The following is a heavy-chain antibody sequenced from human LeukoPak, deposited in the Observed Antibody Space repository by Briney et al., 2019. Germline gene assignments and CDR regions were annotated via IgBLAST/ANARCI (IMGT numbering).Heavy chain of an antibody. CDR2: INPSGGST. D-gene: IGHD3-10*01. Sequence: GASVKVSCKASGYTFISYYMHWVRQAPGQGLEWMGIINPSGGSTTYAQKLQGRVTMTRDKSPRTGYMELSSLRSEDTAVYYCARDWLHYSGSNYYYMDVWGKGTTVTVSS. CDR3: ARDWLHYSGSNYYYMDV. J-gene: IGHJ6*03. CDR1: GYTFISYY. V-gene: IGHV1-46*03.